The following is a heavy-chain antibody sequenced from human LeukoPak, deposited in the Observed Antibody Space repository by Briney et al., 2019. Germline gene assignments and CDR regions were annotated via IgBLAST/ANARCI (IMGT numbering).Heavy chain of an antibody. D-gene: IGHD1-7*01. CDR1: GFTFSSYS. J-gene: IGHJ3*02. CDR3: ARDKINWNLGMNDI. CDR2: ISSSSSYI. Sequence: PGGSLRLSCAASGFTFSSYSMNWVRQAPGKGLEWVSSISSSSSYIYYAHSVKGRFTISRDNAKNSLYLQMNSLRAEDTAVYYCARDKINWNLGMNDIWGQGTMVTVSS. V-gene: IGHV3-21*01.